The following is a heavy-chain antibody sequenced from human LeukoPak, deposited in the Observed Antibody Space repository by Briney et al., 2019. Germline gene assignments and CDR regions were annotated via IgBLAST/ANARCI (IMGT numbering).Heavy chain of an antibody. D-gene: IGHD6-6*01. V-gene: IGHV1-46*01. J-gene: IGHJ4*02. CDR2: INPSGGST. CDR3: ARARYGSSSLYHF. Sequence: ASVKVSCEASGYTFTRYYMHWVRQAPGQGLEWMGIINPSGGSTTYAQKFQGRVTITRDTPTSTVYMVLSSLRSEDTAVYYCARARYGSSSLYHFWGQGTLVTVSS. CDR1: GYTFTRYY.